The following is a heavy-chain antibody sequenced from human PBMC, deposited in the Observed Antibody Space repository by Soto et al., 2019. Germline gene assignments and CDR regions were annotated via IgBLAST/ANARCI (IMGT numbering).Heavy chain of an antibody. J-gene: IGHJ4*02. CDR3: ARFQVSSSVFDY. CDR1: GYTFTSYA. D-gene: IGHD6-13*01. Sequence: ASVKVSCKASGYTFTSYAMHWVRQAPGQRLEWMGWINAGNGNTKYSQKFQGRVTITRDTSASTAYMELSSLRSEDTAVYYCARFQVSSSVFDYWGQGTLVTVSS. CDR2: INAGNGNT. V-gene: IGHV1-3*01.